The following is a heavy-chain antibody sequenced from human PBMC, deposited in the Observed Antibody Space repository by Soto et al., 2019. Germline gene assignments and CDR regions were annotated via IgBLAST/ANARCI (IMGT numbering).Heavy chain of an antibody. CDR2: ISGSGGST. J-gene: IGHJ4*02. D-gene: IGHD6-6*01. CDR1: GFTFSSYA. Sequence: GGSLRLSCAASGFTFSSYAMSWVRQAPGKGLEWVSAISGSGGSTYYADSVKGRFTISRDNSKNTLYLQMNSLRAEDTAVYYCAKVSVAARTLNYYFDYWGQGTLVTVSS. V-gene: IGHV3-23*01. CDR3: AKVSVAARTLNYYFDY.